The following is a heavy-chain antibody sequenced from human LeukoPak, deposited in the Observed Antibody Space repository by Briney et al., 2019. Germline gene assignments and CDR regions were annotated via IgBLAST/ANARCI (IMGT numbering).Heavy chain of an antibody. J-gene: IGHJ5*02. Sequence: SETLFLTCTVSGGSMSSDYWSWIRQPPGKGLEWIGYIYTSGSNHYNPSLKSRVTISGDTSKNQFSLKLSSVTAADTAVYYCARQKAGNCFDPWGQGTPVTVSS. CDR2: IYTSGSN. CDR3: ARQKAGNCFDP. D-gene: IGHD6-19*01. V-gene: IGHV4-4*09. CDR1: GGSMSSDY.